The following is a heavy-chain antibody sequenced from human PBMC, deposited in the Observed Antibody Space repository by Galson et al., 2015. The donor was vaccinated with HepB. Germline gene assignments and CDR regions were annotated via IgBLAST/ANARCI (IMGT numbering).Heavy chain of an antibody. V-gene: IGHV1-46*01. Sequence: SVKVSCKASGYTFTSYYMHWVRQAPGQGLEWMGIINPSGGSTSYAQKFQGRVTMTRDTSTSTVYMELSSLRSEDTAVYYCARDPYYYDSSGYMKLGMDVWGQGTTVTVSS. CDR2: INPSGGST. CDR1: GYTFTSYY. D-gene: IGHD3-22*01. CDR3: ARDPYYYDSSGYMKLGMDV. J-gene: IGHJ6*02.